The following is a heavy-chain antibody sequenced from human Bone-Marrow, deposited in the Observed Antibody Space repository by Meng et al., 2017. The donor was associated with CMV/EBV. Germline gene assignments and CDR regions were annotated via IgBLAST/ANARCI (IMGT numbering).Heavy chain of an antibody. CDR2: IIPIFGTA. J-gene: IGHJ4*02. V-gene: IGHV1-69*05. CDR3: ARDRDGYNFALDY. Sequence: SVMVSCKASGGTFSSYAISWVRQAPGQGLEWMGGIIPIFGTANYAQKFQGRVTITTDESTSTAYMELSSLRSEDTAVYYCARDRDGYNFALDYWGQGTLVTVSS. D-gene: IGHD5-24*01. CDR1: GGTFSSYA.